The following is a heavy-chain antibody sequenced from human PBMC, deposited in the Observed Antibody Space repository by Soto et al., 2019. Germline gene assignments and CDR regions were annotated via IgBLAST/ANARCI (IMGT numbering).Heavy chain of an antibody. Sequence: QVQLVQSGAEVKKPGSSVKVSCKASGGTFSSYAISWVRQAPGQGLEWMGGIIPIFGTANYAQKFQGRVTITADESTSTAYMELSSLRSEDTAVYYCAREKFDIVVVPADPRYYYYYGMDVWGQGTTVTVSS. CDR2: IIPIFGTA. V-gene: IGHV1-69*01. J-gene: IGHJ6*02. CDR3: AREKFDIVVVPADPRYYYYYGMDV. CDR1: GGTFSSYA. D-gene: IGHD2-2*01.